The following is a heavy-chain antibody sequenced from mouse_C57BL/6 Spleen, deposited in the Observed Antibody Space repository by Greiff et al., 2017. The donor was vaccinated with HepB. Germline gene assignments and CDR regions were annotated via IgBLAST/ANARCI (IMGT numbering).Heavy chain of an antibody. J-gene: IGHJ4*01. CDR3: AREGSKMDY. CDR2: INPSSGYT. V-gene: IGHV1-4*01. D-gene: IGHD2-5*01. Sequence: VQRVESGAELARPGASVKMSCKASGYTFTSYTMHWVKQRPGQGLEWIGYINPSSGYTKYNQKFKDKATLTADKSSSTAYMQLSSLTSEDSAVYYCAREGSKMDYWGQGTSVTVSS. CDR1: GYTFTSYT.